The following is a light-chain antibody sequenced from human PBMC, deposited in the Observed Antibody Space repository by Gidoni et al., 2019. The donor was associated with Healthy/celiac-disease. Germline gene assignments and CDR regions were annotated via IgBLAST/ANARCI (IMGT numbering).Light chain of an antibody. CDR2: GNS. CDR3: QSYDSSLSGSRVV. J-gene: IGLJ2*01. V-gene: IGLV1-40*01. CDR1: SSNIGAGYD. Sequence: QPVLTQPPPVSGAPGPRVTISCTGGSSNIGAGYDVHWYQQLPGTAPKLLIYGNSNRPSGVPDRFSGSKSGTSASLAITGLQAEDEADYYCQSYDSSLSGSRVVFGGGTKLTVL.